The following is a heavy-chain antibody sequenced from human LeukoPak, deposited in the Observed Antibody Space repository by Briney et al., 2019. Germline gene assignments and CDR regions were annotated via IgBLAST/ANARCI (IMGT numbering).Heavy chain of an antibody. CDR2: IKQDGSEK. Sequence: PGGSLRLSCAASGFTFSTYWMNWVRQAPGKGLEWVANIKQDGSEKYYVDSVRGRFTLSRDSAKNSLYLQMNSLRAEDTAVYYCARAEWSNWYFELWGRGTLVTVSS. CDR3: ARAEWSNWYFEL. CDR1: GFTFSTYW. J-gene: IGHJ2*01. V-gene: IGHV3-7*03. D-gene: IGHD3-3*01.